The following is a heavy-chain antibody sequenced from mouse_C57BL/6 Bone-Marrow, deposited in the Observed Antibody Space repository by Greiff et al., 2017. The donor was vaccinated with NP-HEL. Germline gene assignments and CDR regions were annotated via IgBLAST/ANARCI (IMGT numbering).Heavy chain of an antibody. J-gene: IGHJ4*01. D-gene: IGHD1-2*01. CDR1: GYAFSSSW. V-gene: IGHV1-82*01. Sequence: QVQLQQSGPELVKPGASVKISCKASGYAFSSSWMNWVKQRPGKGLEWIGRIYPGDGDTNYNGKFKGKATLTADKSSSTAYMQLSSLTSEDSAVYFCARRLPYYAMDYWGQGTSVTVSS. CDR2: IYPGDGDT. CDR3: ARRLPYYAMDY.